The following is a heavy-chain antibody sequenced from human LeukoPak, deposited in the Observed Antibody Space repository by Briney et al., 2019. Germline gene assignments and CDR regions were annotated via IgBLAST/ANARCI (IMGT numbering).Heavy chain of an antibody. J-gene: IGHJ4*02. CDR3: ARQEFALREFDY. CDR1: GGSFSGYY. V-gene: IGHV4-34*01. D-gene: IGHD2-8*01. CDR2: INHSGST. Sequence: KSSETLSLTCAVYGGSFSGYYWSWIRQPPGKGLEWIGEINHSGSTNYNPSLKSRVTISVDTSKNQFSLKLSSVTAADTAVYYCARQEFALREFDYWGQGTLVTVSS.